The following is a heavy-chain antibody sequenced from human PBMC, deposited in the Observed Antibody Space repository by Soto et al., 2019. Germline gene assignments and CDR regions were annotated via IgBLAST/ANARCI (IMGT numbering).Heavy chain of an antibody. CDR3: VKDVTREYYYDSSGYFNY. J-gene: IGHJ4*02. D-gene: IGHD3-22*01. CDR1: GFTFSSYA. Sequence: GGSLRLSCAASGFTFSSYAMSWVRQAPGKGLEWVSAISGSGGSTYYADSVKGRFTISRDNSKNTLYLQMNSLRAEDTAVYYCVKDVTREYYYDSSGYFNYWGQGTLVTVSS. CDR2: ISGSGGST. V-gene: IGHV3-23*01.